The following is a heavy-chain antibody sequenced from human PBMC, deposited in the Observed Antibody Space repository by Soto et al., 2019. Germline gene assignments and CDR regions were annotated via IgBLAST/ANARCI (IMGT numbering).Heavy chain of an antibody. CDR3: ARLSRELRAFDI. D-gene: IGHD1-26*01. Sequence: QLQLQESGPGLVKPSETLSLTCTVSGGSISSSSYYWGWIRQPPGKGLEWIGSTYYSGSTYYNPSLKSRVTISVDTSKNQFSLKLSSVTAADTAVYYCARLSRELRAFDIWGQGTMVTVSS. V-gene: IGHV4-39*01. J-gene: IGHJ3*02. CDR1: GGSISSSSYY. CDR2: TYYSGST.